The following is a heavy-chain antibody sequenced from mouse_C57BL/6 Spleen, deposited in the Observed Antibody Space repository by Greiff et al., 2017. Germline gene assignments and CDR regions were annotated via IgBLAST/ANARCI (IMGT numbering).Heavy chain of an antibody. Sequence: EVQLVESGGGLVKPGGSLKLSCAASGFTFSSYAMSWVRQTPEKRLEWVATISDGGSYTYYPDNVKGRFTISRDNAKNNLYLQMSHLKSEDTAMYYCARDQGSYAMDYWGQGTSVTVAS. CDR2: ISDGGSYT. CDR3: ARDQGSYAMDY. D-gene: IGHD3-2*02. CDR1: GFTFSSYA. V-gene: IGHV5-4*01. J-gene: IGHJ4*01.